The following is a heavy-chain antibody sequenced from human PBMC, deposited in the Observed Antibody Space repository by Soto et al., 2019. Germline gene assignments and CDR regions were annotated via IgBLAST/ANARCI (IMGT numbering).Heavy chain of an antibody. D-gene: IGHD3-16*02. CDR3: AREGRDTYIFDY. Sequence: LRLSCAASGFTFSSYGMHWVRQAPGKGLEWVAAIWFDGSNKYYADSVKGRFTISRDNSKNTLFLQMDSLRAEDTAVYNCAREGRDTYIFDYWGQGTLVTVSS. V-gene: IGHV3-33*01. J-gene: IGHJ4*02. CDR2: IWFDGSNK. CDR1: GFTFSSYG.